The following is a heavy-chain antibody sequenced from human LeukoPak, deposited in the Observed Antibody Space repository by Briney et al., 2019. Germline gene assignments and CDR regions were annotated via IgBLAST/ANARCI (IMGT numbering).Heavy chain of an antibody. J-gene: IGHJ4*02. Sequence: PGRSLRLSCAASGFTFSSYGMHWVRQAPGKGLEWAAVIWYDGSNKYYADSVKGRFTISRDNSKNTLYLQMNSLRAEDTAVYYCARVKVIRWDTQPDSWGQGTLVTVSS. CDR1: GFTFSSYG. CDR3: ARVKVIRWDTQPDS. CDR2: IWYDGSNK. D-gene: IGHD4-23*01. V-gene: IGHV3-33*01.